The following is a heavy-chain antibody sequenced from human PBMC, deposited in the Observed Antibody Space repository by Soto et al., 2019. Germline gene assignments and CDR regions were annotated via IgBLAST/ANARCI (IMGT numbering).Heavy chain of an antibody. CDR1: GFTLSNSW. J-gene: IGHJ5*02. CDR2: IKSDGSIT. Sequence: EVQLVESGGGSVQPGGSLRLSCVASGFTLSNSWMHWVRQPPGKGLVWVSRIKSDGSITTYADSVKGRFTISRDNAKNTLYLQMNSLSVEDTAIYFCVFCISVGCPGPWGQGTLVTVSS. V-gene: IGHV3-74*03. D-gene: IGHD2-2*01. CDR3: VFCISVGCPGP.